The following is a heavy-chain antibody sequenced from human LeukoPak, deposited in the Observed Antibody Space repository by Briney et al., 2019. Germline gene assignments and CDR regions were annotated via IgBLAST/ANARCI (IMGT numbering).Heavy chain of an antibody. D-gene: IGHD3-10*01. J-gene: IGHJ4*02. CDR2: IYYSGST. Sequence: PSETLSLTCTVSGGSISSYYWSWIRQPPGKGLEWIGYIYYSGSTNYNPSLKSRVTISVDTSKNQFSLKLNSVTAADTAVYYCARSPIITMVRGVPRHFDYWGQGTLVTVSS. CDR1: GGSISSYY. CDR3: ARSPIITMVRGVPRHFDY. V-gene: IGHV4-59*01.